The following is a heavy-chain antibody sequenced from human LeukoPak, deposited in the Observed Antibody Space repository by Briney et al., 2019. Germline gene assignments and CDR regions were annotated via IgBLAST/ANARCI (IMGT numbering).Heavy chain of an antibody. V-gene: IGHV3-30*02. D-gene: IGHD1-1*01. CDR3: AKDQQLEPFDY. CDR1: GFTFSNYG. J-gene: IGHJ4*02. CDR2: MQYDGSDK. Sequence: GGTLRLSCAASGFTFSNYGMHWVRQAPGKGLEWVAFMQYDGSDKFFADSVKGRFTISRDNSKNTLYLQMNSLRAEDTAVYYCAKDQQLEPFDYWGQGTLVTVSS.